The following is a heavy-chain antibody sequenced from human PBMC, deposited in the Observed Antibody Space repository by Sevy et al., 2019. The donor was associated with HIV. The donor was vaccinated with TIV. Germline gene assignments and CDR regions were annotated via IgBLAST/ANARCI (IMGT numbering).Heavy chain of an antibody. CDR2: IYYNGYT. Sequence: SETLSLTCTVSGGSISTNSYYWVWIRQPPGKGRELIGSIYYNGYTYYNPSLKSRVTIAVDTSKNQFSLMLISVTAADTAVYYCGSYADGDYHTYFDYWGQGTLVTVSS. J-gene: IGHJ4*02. CDR1: GGSISTNSYY. D-gene: IGHD4-17*01. V-gene: IGHV4-39*01. CDR3: GSYADGDYHTYFDY.